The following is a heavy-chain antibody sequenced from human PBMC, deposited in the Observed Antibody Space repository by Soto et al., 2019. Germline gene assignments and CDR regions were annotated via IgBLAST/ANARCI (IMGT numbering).Heavy chain of an antibody. J-gene: IGHJ5*02. CDR2: IKQDGSEK. CDR1: GFTFSSYW. Sequence: GGSLRLSCAASGFTFSSYWMSWVRQAPGKGLEWVANIKQDGSEKYYVDSVKGRFTISRDNAKNSLYLQMNSLRAEDTAVYYCARDPRIVLVPAANWFDPWGQGTLVTVSS. D-gene: IGHD2-2*01. CDR3: ARDPRIVLVPAANWFDP. V-gene: IGHV3-7*01.